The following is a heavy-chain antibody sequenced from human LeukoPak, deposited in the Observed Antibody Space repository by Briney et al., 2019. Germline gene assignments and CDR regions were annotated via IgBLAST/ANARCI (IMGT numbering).Heavy chain of an antibody. J-gene: IGHJ4*02. CDR3: ARGGSSWPFDY. V-gene: IGHV3-11*06. Sequence: KSGGSLRLSCAASGFTFSDYYMSWIRQAPGKGLEWASYISSSSSYTNYADSVKGRFTISRDNAKNSLYLQMNSLRAEDTAVYYCARGGSSWPFDYWGQGTLVTVSS. CDR1: GFTFSDYY. CDR2: ISSSSSYT. D-gene: IGHD6-13*01.